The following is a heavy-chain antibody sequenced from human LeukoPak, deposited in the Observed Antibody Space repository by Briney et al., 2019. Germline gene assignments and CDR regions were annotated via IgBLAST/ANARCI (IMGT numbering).Heavy chain of an antibody. D-gene: IGHD3-9*01. Sequence: ASVKVSCKASGDTFTSYGISWVRQAPGQGLEWMGWISAYNGNTNYAQKLQGRVTMTTDTSTSTAYMELRSLRSDDTAVYYCARDYDILTGYQTGGAFDIWGQGTMVTVSS. V-gene: IGHV1-18*04. CDR1: GDTFTSYG. CDR3: ARDYDILTGYQTGGAFDI. CDR2: ISAYNGNT. J-gene: IGHJ3*02.